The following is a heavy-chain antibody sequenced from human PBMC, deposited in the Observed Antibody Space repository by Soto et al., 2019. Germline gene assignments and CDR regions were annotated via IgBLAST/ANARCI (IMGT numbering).Heavy chain of an antibody. CDR3: AHLTYYYASSGGVDAFDI. Sequence: QITLKESGPTLVKPTQTLTLTCTFSGLSLSTSGVGVGWIRQPPGKALEWLALIYWDDDKRYGRSLKIRLTTTKATSNTQWFLTMTNMDPVDTATYYCAHLTYYYASSGGVDAFDIWGQGTMVTVS. V-gene: IGHV2-5*05. CDR2: IYWDDDK. J-gene: IGHJ3*02. CDR1: GLSLSTSGVG. D-gene: IGHD3-22*01.